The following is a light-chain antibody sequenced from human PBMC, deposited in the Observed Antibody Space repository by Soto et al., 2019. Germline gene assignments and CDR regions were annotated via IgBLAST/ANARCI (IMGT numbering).Light chain of an antibody. Sequence: DIQMTQSPSTLSASVGDRVSITCRASQSLNSWLAWYQQKPGKAPKLLIYKTSTLESGVPSRFSGSGSGTEFTLTISNLQPDDFATYYCKQYNTYSVGKGTKLEIK. V-gene: IGKV1-5*03. CDR2: KTS. CDR1: QSLNSW. CDR3: KQYNTYS. J-gene: IGKJ2*01.